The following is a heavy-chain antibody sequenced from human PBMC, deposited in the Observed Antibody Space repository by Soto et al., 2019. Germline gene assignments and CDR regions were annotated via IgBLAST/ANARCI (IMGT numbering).Heavy chain of an antibody. J-gene: IGHJ6*02. CDR1: GGSFSGYY. D-gene: IGHD3-3*01. V-gene: IGHV4-34*01. CDR3: ARGRRVRFLEPRARHYGMDV. Sequence: PSETLSLTCAVYGGSFSGYYWSWIRQPPGKGLEWIGEINHSGSTNYNPSLKSRVTISVDTSKNQFSLKLSSVTAADTAVYYCARGRRVRFLEPRARHYGMDVWGQGTTVTVSS. CDR2: INHSGST.